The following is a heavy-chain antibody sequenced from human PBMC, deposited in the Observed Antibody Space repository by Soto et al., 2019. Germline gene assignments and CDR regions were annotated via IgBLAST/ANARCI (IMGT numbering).Heavy chain of an antibody. D-gene: IGHD5-18*01. V-gene: IGHV4-30-2*05. CDR1: GGSISSGGYS. CDR3: VRDTGYSTSSGFPWFDP. J-gene: IGHJ5*02. Sequence: SETLSLTCAVSGGSISSGGYSWSWIRQPPGKGLEWIGYIYHSGSTYYNPSLKSRVTISVDTSKNQFSLKLNSVTAADTAVYYCVRDTGYSTSSGFPWFDPWGPGTLVTVSS. CDR2: IYHSGST.